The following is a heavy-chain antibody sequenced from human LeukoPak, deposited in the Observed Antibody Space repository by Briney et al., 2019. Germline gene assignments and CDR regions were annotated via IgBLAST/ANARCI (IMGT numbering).Heavy chain of an antibody. CDR3: ARPKGRYDSSGPLDF. CDR2: IYYSGST. V-gene: IGHV4-59*08. Sequence: SETLALTCTVPGGSIRSYYWSWIRQPPGKGLGWGGYIYYSGSTNYNPSIKSRVTISVDTSKNQFSLKLSSVTAADTAVYYCARPKGRYDSSGPLDFWGQGTLVTVSS. CDR1: GGSIRSYY. D-gene: IGHD3-22*01. J-gene: IGHJ4*02.